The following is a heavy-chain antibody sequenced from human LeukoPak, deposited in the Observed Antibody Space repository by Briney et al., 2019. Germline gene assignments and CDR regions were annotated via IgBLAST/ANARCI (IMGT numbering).Heavy chain of an antibody. V-gene: IGHV3-23*01. D-gene: IGHD6-13*01. CDR1: GFTLSSSA. CDR3: AKDLTSGGSSWYPLDY. Sequence: GGSLRLSCAASGFTLSSSAMSWVRQAPGKGLEGGSDISGSGGSTYYADSVKGRFTISRDNSKNTLYLQMNSLRAEDTAVYYCAKDLTSGGSSWYPLDYWGQGTLVTVSS. CDR2: ISGSGGST. J-gene: IGHJ4*02.